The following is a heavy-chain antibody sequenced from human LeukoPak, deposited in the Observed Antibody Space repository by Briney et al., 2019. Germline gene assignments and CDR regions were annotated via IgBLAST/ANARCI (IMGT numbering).Heavy chain of an antibody. D-gene: IGHD3-22*01. J-gene: IGHJ4*02. CDR1: GISIRSSSYY. CDR3: GSRYYYDTRGYFLH. Sequence: SETLSLTCTVSGISIRSSSYYWGWLRQSREKGLEWIGSIYYSGSTYYSASFNSRVPISLDTSQNQLSLKVRSVTAADRAVYYYGSRYYYDTRGYFLHWGQGTLATVSS. V-gene: IGHV4-39*01. CDR2: IYYSGST.